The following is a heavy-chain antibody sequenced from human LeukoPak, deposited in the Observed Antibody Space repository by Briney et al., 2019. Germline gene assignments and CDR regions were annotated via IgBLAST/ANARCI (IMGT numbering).Heavy chain of an antibody. V-gene: IGHV3-30*02. J-gene: IGHJ4*02. D-gene: IGHD6-13*01. CDR2: IRYDGSNK. CDR3: AKDRYSSSWYYFDY. Sequence: GGSLRLSCAASGFTFSSYGMHWVRQAPGKGLEWVAFIRYDGSNKYYADSVKGRFTISRDNSKNTLYLQMNSLRAEDTAVYYCAKDRYSSSWYYFDYWGQGTLVAVSS. CDR1: GFTFSSYG.